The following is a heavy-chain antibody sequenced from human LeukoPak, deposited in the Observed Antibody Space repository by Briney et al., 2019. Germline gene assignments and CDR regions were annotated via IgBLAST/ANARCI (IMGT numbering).Heavy chain of an antibody. CDR1: GFTFSNYW. Sequence: GGSLRLSCAVSGFTFSNYWMNWVRQAPGKGLEWVSYISSSGSTIYYADSVKGRFTISRDNAKNSLYLQMNSLRAEDTAVYYCAELGITMIGGVWGKGTTVTISS. J-gene: IGHJ6*04. CDR3: AELGITMIGGV. CDR2: ISSSGSTI. D-gene: IGHD3-10*02. V-gene: IGHV3-48*04.